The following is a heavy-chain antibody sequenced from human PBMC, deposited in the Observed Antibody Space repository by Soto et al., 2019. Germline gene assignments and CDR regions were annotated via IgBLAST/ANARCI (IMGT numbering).Heavy chain of an antibody. CDR2: NNPNSGGT. D-gene: IGHD6-13*01. CDR1: GYTFTDYY. V-gene: IGHV1-2*04. Sequence: QVQLVQSGAEVKKPGASVKVSCKAPGYTFTDYYMHWVRQAPGQGLEWMGWNNPNSGGTNYAEKFQVWVSMTRATSVGSVYMEVSRLTSDGSGVYYCGSGKRRQLDGALDYWGQGTLVIVSS. J-gene: IGHJ4*02. CDR3: GSGKRRQLDGALDY.